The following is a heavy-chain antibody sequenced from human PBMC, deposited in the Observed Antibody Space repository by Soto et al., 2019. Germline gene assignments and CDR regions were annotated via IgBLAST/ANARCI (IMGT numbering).Heavy chain of an antibody. CDR2: VSSGGGT. Sequence: EVELLESGRGLVQPEGSLRLSCAASGFTFSTYAMGWVRQAPGKGLEWVSVVSSGGGTHYADSVKGRFTVSRDNSKNTLSLQMSSLRADDTAVYYCAKRRGAGGHFDYWGQGALVIVSS. J-gene: IGHJ4*02. CDR3: AKRRGAGGHFDY. CDR1: GFTFSTYA. V-gene: IGHV3-23*01. D-gene: IGHD2-15*01.